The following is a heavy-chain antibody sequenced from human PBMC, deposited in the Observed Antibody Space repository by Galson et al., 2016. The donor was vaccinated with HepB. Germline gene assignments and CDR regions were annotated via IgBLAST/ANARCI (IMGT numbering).Heavy chain of an antibody. CDR1: GITFSSYS. CDR2: ISSSTSTI. Sequence: LRLSCAASGITFSSYSMNWVRQAPGKGLEWVSYISSSTSTIYYADSVKGRFTISRDNAKNTLYLQMNSLRAEDTAVYDCASGNHYYYGMDVWGQGTTVTVSS. V-gene: IGHV3-48*01. CDR3: ASGNHYYYGMDV. J-gene: IGHJ6*02.